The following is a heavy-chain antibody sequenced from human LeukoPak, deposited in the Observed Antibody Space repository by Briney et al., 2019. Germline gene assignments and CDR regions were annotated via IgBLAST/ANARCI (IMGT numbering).Heavy chain of an antibody. CDR3: ARGGIAAGVKPDY. Sequence: GGSLRLSCAASGFTVSSNYMSWVRQAPGKGLEWVSVIHSTGRTYYADSVKGRFTISRDNSKNTVYLQMNSLRAEDTAVYYCARGGIAAGVKPDYWGQGTLVTVSS. CDR1: GFTVSSNY. CDR2: IHSTGRT. V-gene: IGHV3-53*01. D-gene: IGHD6-13*01. J-gene: IGHJ4*02.